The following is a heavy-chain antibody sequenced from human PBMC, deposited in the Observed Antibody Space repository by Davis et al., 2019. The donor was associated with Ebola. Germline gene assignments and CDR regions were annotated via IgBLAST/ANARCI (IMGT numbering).Heavy chain of an antibody. D-gene: IGHD6-13*01. V-gene: IGHV3-73*01. CDR2: IRSKANSYAT. CDR3: ARDGRRRVAAAGPPMFDP. Sequence: GESLKISCAASGFTFSGSAMHWVRQASGKGLEWVGRIRSKANSYATAYAASVKGRFTISRDDSKNTAYLQMNSLKTEDTAVYYCARDGRRRVAAAGPPMFDPWGQGTLVTVSS. CDR1: GFTFSGSA. J-gene: IGHJ5*02.